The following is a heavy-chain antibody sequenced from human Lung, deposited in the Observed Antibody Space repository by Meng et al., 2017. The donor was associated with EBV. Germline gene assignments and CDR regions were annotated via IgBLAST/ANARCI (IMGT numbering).Heavy chain of an antibody. CDR3: AREDSSGYSYYFDY. CDR1: GGTFSSYT. CDR2: IIPILGIA. Sequence: VKLMQSGAEVKKPGSSVKVSCKASGGTFSSYTISWVRQAPGQGLEWMGRIIPILGIANYAQKFQGRVTITADKSTSTAYMELSSLRSEDTAVYYCAREDSSGYSYYFDYWGQGTLVTVSS. J-gene: IGHJ4*02. V-gene: IGHV1-69*08. D-gene: IGHD3-22*01.